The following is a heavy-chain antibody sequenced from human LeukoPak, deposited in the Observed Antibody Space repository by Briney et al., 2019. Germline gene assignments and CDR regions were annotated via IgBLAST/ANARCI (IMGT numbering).Heavy chain of an antibody. CDR2: IYPGDSDT. CDR3: ASGESRYIVATPVAFDI. Sequence: GESLKISCKGSGYSFTSYWIGWVRQMPGKGLEWMGIIYPGDSDTRYSPSFQGQVNISADKSISTAYLQWSSLRASDTAMYYCASGESRYIVATPVAFDIWGQGTMVTVSS. D-gene: IGHD5-12*01. J-gene: IGHJ3*02. CDR1: GYSFTSYW. V-gene: IGHV5-51*01.